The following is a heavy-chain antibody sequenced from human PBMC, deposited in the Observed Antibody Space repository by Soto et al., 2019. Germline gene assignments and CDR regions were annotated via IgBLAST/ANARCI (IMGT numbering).Heavy chain of an antibody. CDR1: GFTFSSYA. D-gene: IGHD6-19*01. CDR3: AKFSSGLISEFDY. CDR2: ISSSGGST. V-gene: IGHV3-23*01. J-gene: IGHJ4*02. Sequence: GGSLRLSCATSGFTFSSYAMSWVRQAPGKGLEWVSAISSSGGSTYYADSVKGRFTISRDNSQNTLYLQMSSLRAEDTAVYYCAKFSSGLISEFDYWGQGTLVTVSS.